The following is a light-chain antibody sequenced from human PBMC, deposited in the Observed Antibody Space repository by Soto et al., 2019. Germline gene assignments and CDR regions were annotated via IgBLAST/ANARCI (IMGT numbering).Light chain of an antibody. CDR3: QRPGAT. Sequence: RYTLSCRASQSVSNNLAWYQQKPGQAPRLLIHGASTRATGIPARFSGSGSGTEFALSISRLEPDDAAAYYCQRPGATFGLGTKVDIK. J-gene: IGKJ1*01. CDR1: QSVSNN. CDR2: GAS. V-gene: IGKV3-15*01.